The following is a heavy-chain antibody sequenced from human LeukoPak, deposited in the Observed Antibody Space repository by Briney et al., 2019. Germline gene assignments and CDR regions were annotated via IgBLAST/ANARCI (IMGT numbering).Heavy chain of an antibody. CDR3: ARRIPEDAFDI. CDR1: GGSISSYY. J-gene: IGHJ3*02. Sequence: SETLSLTCTVSGGSISSYYWSWIRHPAGKGLELIGRIYTSGSTNYNPSLKSRVTMSVDTSKNQFSLKLSSVTAADTAVYYCARRIPEDAFDIWGQGTMVTVSS. CDR2: IYTSGST. V-gene: IGHV4-4*07. D-gene: IGHD2-2*01.